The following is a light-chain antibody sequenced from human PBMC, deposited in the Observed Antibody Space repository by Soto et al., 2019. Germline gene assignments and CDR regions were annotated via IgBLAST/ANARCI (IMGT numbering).Light chain of an antibody. J-gene: IGKJ5*01. CDR2: DAS. CDR1: QSVRSY. V-gene: IGKV3-11*01. Sequence: EFVLTQSPATLSLSPGKRATLSCRASQSVRSYVAWYQQKPGQAPRLVIYDASIRATGVPPRFSGSGSGTDFTLTISSLEPEDFAVYYCQQRNTFGQGTRLEI. CDR3: QQRNT.